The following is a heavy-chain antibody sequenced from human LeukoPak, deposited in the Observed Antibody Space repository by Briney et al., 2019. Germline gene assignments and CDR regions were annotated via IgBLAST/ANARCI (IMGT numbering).Heavy chain of an antibody. CDR3: AKDMSGSYSRAFDI. Sequence: GGSLRLSCAASGFTFSSCWMSWVRQAPGKGLEWVANIKQDGSEEYYVDSVKGRFTISRDNAKNSLYLQMNSLRAEDTALYYCAKDMSGSYSRAFDIWGQGTMVTVSS. CDR2: IKQDGSEE. V-gene: IGHV3-7*03. D-gene: IGHD1-26*01. CDR1: GFTFSSCW. J-gene: IGHJ3*02.